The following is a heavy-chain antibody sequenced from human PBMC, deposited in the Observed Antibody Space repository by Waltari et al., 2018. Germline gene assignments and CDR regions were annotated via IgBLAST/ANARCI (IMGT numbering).Heavy chain of an antibody. D-gene: IGHD5-12*01. CDR2: IKHDGTTK. Sequence: EIQVVESGGGLVQPGGSRRLSSTASGCTFRRDWMSWVRQAPGKGLEWVANIKHDGTTKFYLDSVKGRFTISRDNAQNTVYLQMNSLRVEDTALYYCARAVDVADYWGQGTLVTVSS. V-gene: IGHV3-7*01. J-gene: IGHJ4*02. CDR1: GCTFRRDW. CDR3: ARAVDVADY.